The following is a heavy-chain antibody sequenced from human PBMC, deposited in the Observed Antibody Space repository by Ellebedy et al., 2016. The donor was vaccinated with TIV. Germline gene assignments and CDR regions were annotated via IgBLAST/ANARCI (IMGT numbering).Heavy chain of an antibody. J-gene: IGHJ6*03. CDR1: GGSFSGYY. Sequence: SETLSLXXGVSGGSFSGYYWSLIRQPPGKGLEWIGEINHSGSTNYNPSLKSRVTISVDTSKNQFSLKLSSVTAADTAVYYCARGRGDPSHYYYYYYMDVWGKGTTVTVSS. CDR3: ARGRGDPSHYYYYYYMDV. CDR2: INHSGST. V-gene: IGHV4-34*01.